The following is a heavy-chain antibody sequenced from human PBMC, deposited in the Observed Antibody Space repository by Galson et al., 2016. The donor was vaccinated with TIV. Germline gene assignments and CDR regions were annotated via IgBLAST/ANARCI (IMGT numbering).Heavy chain of an antibody. CDR3: VRDDGRYYPEALQH. D-gene: IGHD1-26*01. Sequence: PSETLSLTCSVSDYSISSGYYWGWIRPPPGKGRDGIGNMGHSGRPYYNPPLTRPLKSRVSISLDTSKNKFSLRLNSVTASDTAMYYCVRDDGRYYPEALQHWGQGTLVIVSS. CDR1: DYSISSGYY. CDR2: MGHSGRP. V-gene: IGHV4-38-2*02. J-gene: IGHJ1*01.